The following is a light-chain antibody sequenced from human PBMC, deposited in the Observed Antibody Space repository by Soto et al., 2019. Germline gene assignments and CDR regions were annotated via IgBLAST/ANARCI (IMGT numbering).Light chain of an antibody. CDR2: GAS. Sequence: EIVLTQSPGTLSLSPGERATLSCRASQSVSSSYFAWYQQRFDQAPRLLIYGASSRATGIPDRFSGSGSGTDFTLTISRLEPEDFAVYYCQPYGSSTWTFGQGTKVDIK. J-gene: IGKJ1*01. CDR3: QPYGSSTWT. CDR1: QSVSSSY. V-gene: IGKV3-20*01.